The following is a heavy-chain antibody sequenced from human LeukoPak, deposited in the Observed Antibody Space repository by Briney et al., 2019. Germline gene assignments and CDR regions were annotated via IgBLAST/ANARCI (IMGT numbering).Heavy chain of an antibody. J-gene: IGHJ4*02. CDR3: ARDLIISGAIYFDY. Sequence: SETLSLTCTVSGGAISSYYWSWIRQPPGKGPEWIGYIYYSGSTNYNPSLKSRVTISVDTSKNQFSLKLSSVTAADTAVYYCARDLIISGAIYFDYWGQGTLVTVSS. V-gene: IGHV4-59*01. CDR2: IYYSGST. CDR1: GGAISSYY. D-gene: IGHD5-12*01.